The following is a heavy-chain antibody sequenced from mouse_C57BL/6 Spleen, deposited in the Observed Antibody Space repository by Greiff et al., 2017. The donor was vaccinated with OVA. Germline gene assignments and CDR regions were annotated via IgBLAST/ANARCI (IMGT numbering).Heavy chain of an antibody. CDR2: ISYDGSN. CDR1: GYSITSGYY. J-gene: IGHJ1*03. D-gene: IGHD1-1*01. Sequence: EVKLMESGPGLVKPSQSLSLTCSVTGYSITSGYYWTWIRQFPGNKLEWMGYISYDGSNNYNPSLKNRISITRDTSKNQFFLKLNSVTTEDTATYYCARHYGSSNWYFDVWGTGTTVTVSS. V-gene: IGHV3-6*01. CDR3: ARHYGSSNWYFDV.